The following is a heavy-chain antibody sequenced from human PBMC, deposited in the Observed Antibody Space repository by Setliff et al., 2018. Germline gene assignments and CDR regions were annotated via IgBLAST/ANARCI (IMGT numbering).Heavy chain of an antibody. V-gene: IGHV4-39*01. J-gene: IGHJ6*03. D-gene: IGHD3-22*01. CDR2: VSYSGST. Sequence: PSETLSLTCTVSGGSISSGTYSWAWIRQPPGKGLEWIGSVSYSGSTYYNPSLNSRVTISVDTSNNQFSLKLSSVTAADTAVYYCATYMYRSGYYGQGYYYYMASWGKGTTVTVSS. CDR3: ATYMYRSGYYGQGYYYYMAS. CDR1: GGSISSGTYS.